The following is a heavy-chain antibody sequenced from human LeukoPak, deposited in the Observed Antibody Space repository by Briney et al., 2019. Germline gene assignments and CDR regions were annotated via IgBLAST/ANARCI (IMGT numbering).Heavy chain of an antibody. Sequence: PGGSLRLSCAASGFTFSNYAMHWVRQAPGKGLEWVAVISYDGSNKYDADSVKGRFTTYRDNSKNTLYLQMNSLRAEDTAVYYCARDRGYSGYDGLDYWGQGTLVTVSS. CDR1: GFTFSNYA. CDR3: ARDRGYSGYDGLDY. J-gene: IGHJ4*02. D-gene: IGHD5-12*01. V-gene: IGHV3-30-3*01. CDR2: ISYDGSNK.